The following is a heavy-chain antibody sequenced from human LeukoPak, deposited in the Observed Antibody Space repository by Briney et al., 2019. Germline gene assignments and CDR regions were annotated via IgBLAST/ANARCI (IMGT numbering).Heavy chain of an antibody. CDR1: GFTFSSYG. CDR3: AKDPGIAVAGAGEGFDY. J-gene: IGHJ4*02. CDR2: ISYDGSNK. D-gene: IGHD6-19*01. V-gene: IGHV3-30*18. Sequence: GGSLRLSCAASGFTFSSYGMHWVRQAPGKGLEGVAVISYDGSNKDYADSVKGRFTISRDNSKNTLYLQMNSLRAEDTAVYYCAKDPGIAVAGAGEGFDYWGQGTLVTVSS.